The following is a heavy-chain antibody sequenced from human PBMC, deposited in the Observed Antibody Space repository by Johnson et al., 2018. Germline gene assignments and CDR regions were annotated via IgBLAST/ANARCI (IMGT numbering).Heavy chain of an antibody. CDR2: ISVNGGTT. J-gene: IGHJ6*03. D-gene: IGHD3-3*01. CDR1: GFTFGSYS. CDR3: ARDPAYYESWSGLSTGIYYYYYYYLDV. Sequence: VQLVESGGGLAQPGGSLRLSCVASGFTFGSYSMTWVRQAPGKGLEWVSAISVNGGTTYYADSVKARFTISRDNSKNTVFLQLNSLRAEDPAVYYCARDPAYYESWSGLSTGIYYYYYYYLDVWGKGTTVTVSS. V-gene: IGHV3-23*04.